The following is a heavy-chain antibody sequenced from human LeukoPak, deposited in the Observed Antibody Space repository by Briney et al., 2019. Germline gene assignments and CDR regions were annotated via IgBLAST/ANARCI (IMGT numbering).Heavy chain of an antibody. Sequence: SVKVSCKASGGTFSSYAISWVRQAPGQGLEWMGGIIPIFGTANYAQKFQGGVTITADESTSTAYMELSSLRSGDTAVYYCARDQFGDTAMVPFDYWGQGTLVTVSS. J-gene: IGHJ4*02. D-gene: IGHD5-18*01. V-gene: IGHV1-69*13. CDR2: IIPIFGTA. CDR1: GGTFSSYA. CDR3: ARDQFGDTAMVPFDY.